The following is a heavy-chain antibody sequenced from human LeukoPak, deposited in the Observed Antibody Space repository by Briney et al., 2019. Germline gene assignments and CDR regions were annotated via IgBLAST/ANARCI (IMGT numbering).Heavy chain of an antibody. J-gene: IGHJ4*02. V-gene: IGHV3-74*01. D-gene: IGHD6-6*01. Sequence: GGSLRLSCAASGFTFSDYWMHWVRQAPGKGLVWVSHINADEDRAAYADSVKGRFTISRDNSKNTLYLQMNSLRAEDTAVYYCARDLYSSSSESIRYWGQGTLVTASS. CDR3: ARDLYSSSSESIRY. CDR2: INADEDRA. CDR1: GFTFSDYW.